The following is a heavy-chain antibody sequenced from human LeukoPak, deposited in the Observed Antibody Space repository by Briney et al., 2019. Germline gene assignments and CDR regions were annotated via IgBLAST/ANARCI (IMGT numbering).Heavy chain of an antibody. D-gene: IGHD4-17*01. Sequence: GGSLGLSCAASGFTFSSYWMSWVRQAPGKGLEWVANIKQDGSEKYYVDSVKGRFTISRDNAKNSLYLQMNSLRAEDTAVYYCARDLATVTTYGPFDYWGQGTLVTVSS. CDR2: IKQDGSEK. CDR3: ARDLATVTTYGPFDY. J-gene: IGHJ4*02. CDR1: GFTFSSYW. V-gene: IGHV3-7*01.